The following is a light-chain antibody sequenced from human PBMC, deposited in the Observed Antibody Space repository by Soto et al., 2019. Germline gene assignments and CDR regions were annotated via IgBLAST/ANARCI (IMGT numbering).Light chain of an antibody. CDR2: EVS. CDR3: SSYTSSTAYV. Sequence: QSALTQPASVSGSPGQSITISCTGTRSDVGGYNYVSWYQLHPGKAPKLIIYEVSNRPSGVYNRFSGSKSGNTASLTISGLQAEDEADYYCSSYTSSTAYVFGTGTKLTVL. V-gene: IGLV2-14*01. J-gene: IGLJ1*01. CDR1: RSDVGGYNY.